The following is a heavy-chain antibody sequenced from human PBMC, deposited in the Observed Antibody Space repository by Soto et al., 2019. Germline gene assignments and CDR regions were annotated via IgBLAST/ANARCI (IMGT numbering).Heavy chain of an antibody. V-gene: IGHV1-46*02. CDR2: IDPSGGDT. CDR3: AKRRGVGLTRSSLDY. J-gene: IGHJ4*02. D-gene: IGHD1-26*01. CDR1: GYTFNRHY. Sequence: QVQLVQSGAEVRKPGASVKVSCKASGYTFNRHYIQWVRQAPGQGLEWMGMIDPSGGDTNYAKKFQGRVTLTSDTSTSTVYMELSSLRSEDTAVYYRAKRRGVGLTRSSLDYWGPGTLVIVSS.